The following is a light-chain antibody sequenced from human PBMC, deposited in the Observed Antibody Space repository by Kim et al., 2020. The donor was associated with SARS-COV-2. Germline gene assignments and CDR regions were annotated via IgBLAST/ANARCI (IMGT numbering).Light chain of an antibody. CDR2: SNN. CDR3: AAWDDSLSGRV. J-gene: IGLJ3*02. V-gene: IGLV1-47*02. Sequence: KVTISCAGSSSNSGSNYVYWYQQLPGTAPKLLIYSNNQRPSGVPDRFSGSKSGTSASLAISWLRSEDEADYYCAAWDDSLSGRVFGGGTQLTVL. CDR1: SSNSGSNY.